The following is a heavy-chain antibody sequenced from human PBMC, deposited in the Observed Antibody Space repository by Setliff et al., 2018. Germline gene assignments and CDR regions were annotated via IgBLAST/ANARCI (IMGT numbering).Heavy chain of an antibody. CDR1: GGSISSHY. D-gene: IGHD5-18*01. CDR2: LYYSGST. CDR3: ARVASILGLGDTAMVWHYYYGMDV. Sequence: SETLSLTCTVSGGSISSHYWSWIRQPPGKGLEWIGSLYYSGSTNYKPSLKSRVTISVDTSKNQFSLKLSSVTAADTAVYYCARVASILGLGDTAMVWHYYYGMDVWGQGTTVTVSS. J-gene: IGHJ6*02. V-gene: IGHV4-59*11.